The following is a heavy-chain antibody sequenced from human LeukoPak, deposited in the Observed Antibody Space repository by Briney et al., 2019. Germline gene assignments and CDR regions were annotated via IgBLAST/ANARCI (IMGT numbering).Heavy chain of an antibody. J-gene: IGHJ5*02. CDR2: INPNSGGT. D-gene: IGHD2-8*01. CDR3: ARDRYCTNGVCYTNWFDR. V-gene: IGHV1-2*02. CDR1: GYTFTGYY. Sequence: ASVKVSCKASGYTFTGYYMHWVRQAPGQGLEWMGWINPNSGGTNYAQKFQGRVTMTRDTSISTAYMEPSRLRSDDTAVYYCARDRYCTNGVCYTNWFDRWGQGTLVTVSS.